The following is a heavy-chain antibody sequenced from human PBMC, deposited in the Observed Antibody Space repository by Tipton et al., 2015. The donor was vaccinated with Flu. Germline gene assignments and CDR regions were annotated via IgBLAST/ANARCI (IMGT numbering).Heavy chain of an antibody. CDR2: INHSGST. CDR1: GGSFSGYY. Sequence: TLSLTCAVHGGSFSGYYWSWIRQPPGKGLEWIGEINHSGSTNYNPSLKSRVTISVDTSKNQFSLKLSSVTAADTAVYYCARDVAVAGTRMWNWFDPWGQGTLVTVSS. D-gene: IGHD6-19*01. CDR3: ARDVAVAGTRMWNWFDP. V-gene: IGHV4-34*01. J-gene: IGHJ5*02.